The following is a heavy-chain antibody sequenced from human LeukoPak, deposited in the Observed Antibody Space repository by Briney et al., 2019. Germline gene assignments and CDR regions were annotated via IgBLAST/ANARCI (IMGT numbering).Heavy chain of an antibody. Sequence: GASVTVSFMASGYTFTNYYIHWVRQAPGQGLEWMGWINPYSGGTNYAQKFQGRVTITRDTSISTVYMDLSSLRSDDTAVYYCAGAGYSGSYYYYFDFWGQGTLVTVSS. D-gene: IGHD1-26*01. V-gene: IGHV1-2*02. CDR2: INPYSGGT. CDR1: GYTFTNYY. CDR3: AGAGYSGSYYYYFDF. J-gene: IGHJ4*02.